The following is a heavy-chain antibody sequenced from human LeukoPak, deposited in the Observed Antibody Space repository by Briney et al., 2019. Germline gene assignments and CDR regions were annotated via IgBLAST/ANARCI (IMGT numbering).Heavy chain of an antibody. CDR3: ARTCYFDY. CDR1: GFTFSSYS. CDR2: ISSSSTI. Sequence: GGSLRLSCAASGFTFSSYSMNWVRQAPGKGLEWVSYISSSSTIYYADSVKGRFTISRDNAKNPLYLQMNSLRDEDTAVYYCARTCYFDYWGQGTLVPDSS. V-gene: IGHV3-48*02. J-gene: IGHJ4*02.